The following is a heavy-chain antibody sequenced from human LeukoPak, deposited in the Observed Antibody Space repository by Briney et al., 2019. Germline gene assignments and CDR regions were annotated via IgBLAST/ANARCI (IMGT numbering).Heavy chain of an antibody. D-gene: IGHD3-22*01. CDR2: ISAYNGNK. CDR1: GYTFTSYG. J-gene: IGHJ5*02. Sequence: ASEKVSCKASGYTFTSYGISWVRQAPGQGLEWMGWISAYNGNKNYAQKLQGRVTMTTDTSTSTVYMELRSLRSDDTAVYYCARVVRSNYYDSSGYYHNWFDPWGQGTLVTVSS. V-gene: IGHV1-18*01. CDR3: ARVVRSNYYDSSGYYHNWFDP.